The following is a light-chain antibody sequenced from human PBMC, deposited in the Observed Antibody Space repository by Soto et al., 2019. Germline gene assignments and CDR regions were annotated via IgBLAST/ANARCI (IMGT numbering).Light chain of an antibody. J-gene: IGKJ3*01. CDR2: AAS. Sequence: DIQMTQSPSSLSASVGDRVTITCRAIQGISNYLALYQQKPGKVPKLLIYAASTLQLWIPSRFSGSGSGTEFTLTISSLQPEDFATYYCQKHNSRPFPFGPGTKVAIK. CDR3: QKHNSRPFP. V-gene: IGKV1-27*01. CDR1: QGISNY.